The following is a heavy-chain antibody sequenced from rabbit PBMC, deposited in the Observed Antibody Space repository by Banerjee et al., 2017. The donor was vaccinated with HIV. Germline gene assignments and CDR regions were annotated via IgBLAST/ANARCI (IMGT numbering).Heavy chain of an antibody. D-gene: IGHD6-1*01. J-gene: IGHJ6*01. V-gene: IGHV1S40*01. Sequence: QSLEESGGGLVKPEGSLTLTCTASGFDLSSYWMCWFRQAPGKGPEWIACIYAGSSGNTYYASWAKGRFTISKTSSTTVTLQMTSLTAADTATYFCARDKGGYAGYGYAYLWGPGTLVTVS. CDR2: IYAGSSGNT. CDR3: ARDKGGYAGYGYAYL. CDR1: GFDLSSYW.